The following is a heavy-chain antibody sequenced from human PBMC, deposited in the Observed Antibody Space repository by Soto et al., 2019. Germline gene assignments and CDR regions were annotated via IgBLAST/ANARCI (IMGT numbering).Heavy chain of an antibody. CDR1: GFTFSSYW. J-gene: IGHJ3*02. CDR3: ARVGGDGYKKEAFDI. V-gene: IGHV3-7*05. Sequence: GGSLRLSCAASGFTFSSYWMSWVRQAPGKGLEWVANIKQDGSEKYYVDSVKGRFTISRDNAKNSLYLQMNSLRAEDTAVYYCARVGGDGYKKEAFDIWGQGTMVTVSS. D-gene: IGHD3-16*01. CDR2: IKQDGSEK.